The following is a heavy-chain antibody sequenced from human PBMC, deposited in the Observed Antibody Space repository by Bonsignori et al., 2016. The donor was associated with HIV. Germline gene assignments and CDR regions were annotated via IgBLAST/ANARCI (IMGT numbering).Heavy chain of an antibody. V-gene: IGHV4-38-2*02. D-gene: IGHD3-3*01. CDR2: IYHSGST. CDR3: ARLGFGVVDYYYYMDV. Sequence: SETLSLTCTVSGSSISSGYYWGWIRQPPGKGLEWIGTIYHSGSTYYNPSLKSRVTISVDTSNNQFSLKLSSVTAADTAVYYCARLGFGVVDYYYYMDVWGKGTTVTVSS. J-gene: IGHJ6*03. CDR1: GSSISSGYY.